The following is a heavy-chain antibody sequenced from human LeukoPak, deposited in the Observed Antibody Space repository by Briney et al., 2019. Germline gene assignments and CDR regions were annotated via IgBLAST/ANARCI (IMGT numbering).Heavy chain of an antibody. V-gene: IGHV4-4*09. J-gene: IGHJ2*01. CDR3: ARLAIRSTWYFDL. CDR2: ISPSGST. Sequence: SETLSLTCTVSGGSITSYYYNWIRQPTGQGLEWIGFISPSGSTNYNPSLKGRVSISVDKSKNQCSPKVNSVAAADTAVYYCARLAIRSTWYFDLWGRGTLVTVSS. CDR1: GGSITSYY. D-gene: IGHD3-10*01.